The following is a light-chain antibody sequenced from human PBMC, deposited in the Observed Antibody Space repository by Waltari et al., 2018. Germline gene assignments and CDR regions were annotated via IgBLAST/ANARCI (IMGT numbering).Light chain of an antibody. CDR2: AAS. Sequence: DIQMTQSPSSLSASVGDRVTITCRASQTISSYLNWYQQKPGKAPKLLIYAASSLRSGVPSRFSGTKSGTDFTLIISSLQPEDFATYYCQQSYSTLFTFGPGTTVDIK. J-gene: IGKJ3*01. V-gene: IGKV1-39*01. CDR3: QQSYSTLFT. CDR1: QTISSY.